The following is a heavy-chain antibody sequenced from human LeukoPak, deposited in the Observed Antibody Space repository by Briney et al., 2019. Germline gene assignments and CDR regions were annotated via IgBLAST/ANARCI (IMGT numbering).Heavy chain of an antibody. V-gene: IGHV4-59*01. CDR2: IYYSGST. D-gene: IGHD1-26*01. CDR1: GGSLRSYY. CDR3: ARTTTTGDYFDY. Sequence: SETLSLTCTVSGGSLRSYYWSWIRQPPGKGLEWIASIYYSGSTNYSPSLKSRVTISVDTSKNQFSLKLNFVTAADTAVYYCARTTTTGDYFDYWGQGTLVTVSS. J-gene: IGHJ4*02.